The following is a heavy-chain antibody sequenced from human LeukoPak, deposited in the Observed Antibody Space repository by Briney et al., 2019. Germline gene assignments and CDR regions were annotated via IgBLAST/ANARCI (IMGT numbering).Heavy chain of an antibody. CDR1: GFTFNNAW. D-gene: IGHD6-13*01. CDR2: INSDGSST. V-gene: IGHV3-74*01. J-gene: IGHJ4*02. CDR3: ARGGPYRSTASDY. Sequence: GGSLRLSCAASGFTFNNAWMNWVRQAPGKGLVWVSRINSDGSSTSYADSVKGRFTISRDNAKNTLYLQMNSLRAEDSAVYYCARGGPYRSTASDYWGQGTLVTVSS.